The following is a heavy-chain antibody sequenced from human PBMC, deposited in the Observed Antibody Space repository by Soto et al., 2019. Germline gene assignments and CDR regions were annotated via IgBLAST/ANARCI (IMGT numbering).Heavy chain of an antibody. Sequence: SETLSLTFAVSGGSISSGGYSWSWIRQPPGKGLEWIGYIYHSGSTYYNPSLKIRVTISVDRSKNQFSLKLSSVTAADTDVYYCASFTYYYDSSGYYHRDYWGQGTLVTVSS. CDR2: IYHSGST. D-gene: IGHD3-22*01. J-gene: IGHJ4*02. CDR3: ASFTYYYDSSGYYHRDY. V-gene: IGHV4-30-2*01. CDR1: GGSISSGGYS.